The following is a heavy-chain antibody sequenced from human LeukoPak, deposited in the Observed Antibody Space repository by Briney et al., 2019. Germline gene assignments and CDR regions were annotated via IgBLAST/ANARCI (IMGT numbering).Heavy chain of an antibody. CDR3: ARGADYYDSSGYFTDGTFDY. J-gene: IGHJ4*02. Sequence: QSGGSLRLSCAASGFTVSSNYMSWVRQAPGKGLEWVSVIYSGGSTYYADSVKGRFTIPRDNSKNTLYLQMNSLRAEDTAVYYCARGADYYDSSGYFTDGTFDYWGQGTLVTVSS. CDR1: GFTVSSNY. CDR2: IYSGGST. V-gene: IGHV3-66*01. D-gene: IGHD3-22*01.